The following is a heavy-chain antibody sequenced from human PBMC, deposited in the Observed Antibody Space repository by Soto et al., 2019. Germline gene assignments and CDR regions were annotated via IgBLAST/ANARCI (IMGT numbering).Heavy chain of an antibody. CDR2: IRGSGGST. Sequence: GGSLRLSCTASRFTFSVYWMSWVRQATGKGLEWVSAIRGSGGSTYYADSVKGRFAISRDNSKNTLYLQMNSLRAEDTAVYYCAKEVPSRIAGGVNWFAPWGQGTLVTVSS. D-gene: IGHD6-13*01. CDR3: AKEVPSRIAGGVNWFAP. J-gene: IGHJ5*02. CDR1: RFTFSVYW. V-gene: IGHV3-23*01.